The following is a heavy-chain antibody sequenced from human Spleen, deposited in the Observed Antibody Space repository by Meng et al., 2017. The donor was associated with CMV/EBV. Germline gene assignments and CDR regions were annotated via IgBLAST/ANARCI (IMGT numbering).Heavy chain of an antibody. CDR1: GFTFRNYA. J-gene: IGHJ4*02. D-gene: IGHD2-2*01. CDR2: TTASGGTT. V-gene: IGHV3-23*01. Sequence: SGFTFRNYAMSWVRQGPGKGLEWVSGTTASGGTTWHIDPVKGRFTISRDNSKNTLYMQMNSLGAEDTAVYYCAKDLLVVPENYFDYWGQGTLVTVSS. CDR3: AKDLLVVPENYFDY.